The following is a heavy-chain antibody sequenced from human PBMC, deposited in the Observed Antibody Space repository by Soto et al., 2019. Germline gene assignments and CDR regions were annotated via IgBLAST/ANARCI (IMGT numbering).Heavy chain of an antibody. Sequence: SETLSLTCTVSGGSISSYYWSWIRQPPGKGLEWIGYIYYSGSTNYNPSLKSRVTISVDTSKNQFSLKLSSVTAADTAVYYCARDQSCGYDCDAFDIWGQGTMVTVSS. D-gene: IGHD5-12*01. CDR1: GGSISSYY. CDR2: IYYSGST. J-gene: IGHJ3*02. V-gene: IGHV4-59*01. CDR3: ARDQSCGYDCDAFDI.